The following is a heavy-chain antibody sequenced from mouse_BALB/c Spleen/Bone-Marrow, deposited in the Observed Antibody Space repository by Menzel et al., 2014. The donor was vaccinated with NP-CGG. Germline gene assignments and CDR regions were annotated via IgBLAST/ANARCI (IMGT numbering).Heavy chain of an antibody. CDR2: IHPSDSET. CDR1: GYTFTSYW. CDR3: ARREGTGMNY. J-gene: IGHJ2*01. Sequence: QVQLKESGAELVRPGASVKLSCKASGYTFTSYWMNWVKQRPGQGLEWLGMIHPSDSETRLNQKFKDKATLTVDKSSSTAYMQLSSPTSEDSAVYYCARREGTGMNYWGQGTTLTVSS. V-gene: IGHV1-61*01. D-gene: IGHD4-1*01.